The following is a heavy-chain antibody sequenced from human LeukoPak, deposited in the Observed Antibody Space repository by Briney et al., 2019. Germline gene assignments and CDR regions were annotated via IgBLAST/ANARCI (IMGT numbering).Heavy chain of an antibody. CDR2: IYYTGST. Sequence: PSETLSLTCIVSGGSISSYYWSWIRQPPGKGLECIGYIYYTGSTNYNPSLKSRVTISVDTSKNQLSLKLRSVTAADTAVYYCARQDSGTYLNPLDIWGQGTVVTVSS. CDR3: ARQDSGTYLNPLDI. CDR1: GGSISSYY. V-gene: IGHV4-59*08. J-gene: IGHJ3*02. D-gene: IGHD1-26*01.